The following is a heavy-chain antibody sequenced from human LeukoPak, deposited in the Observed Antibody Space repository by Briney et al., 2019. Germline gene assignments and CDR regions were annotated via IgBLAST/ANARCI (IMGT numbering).Heavy chain of an antibody. V-gene: IGHV3-48*03. CDR3: ARAWVVGANDY. CDR1: GFTFSSYE. D-gene: IGHD1-26*01. J-gene: IGHJ4*02. Sequence: PGGSLRLFCAASGFTFSSYEMNWVRQAPGKGLEWVSYISSSGSTIYYADSVKGRFTISRDNAKNSLYLQMNSLRAEDTAVYYCARAWVVGANDYWGQGTLVTVSS. CDR2: ISSSGSTI.